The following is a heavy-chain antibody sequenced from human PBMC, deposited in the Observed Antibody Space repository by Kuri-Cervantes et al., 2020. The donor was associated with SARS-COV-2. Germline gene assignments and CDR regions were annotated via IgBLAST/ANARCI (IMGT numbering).Heavy chain of an antibody. D-gene: IGHD3-10*01. V-gene: IGHV3-23*01. J-gene: IGHJ4*02. CDR2: ISASGRTT. Sequence: GESLKISCAASGFTFSSYAMSWVRQAPGKGLEWVAAISASGRTTYYGDSVKGHFTISRDNSKNTLYLQMDSLRAEDTAVYYCAKDRGEQWPIYYFDYWGQGAPVTVSS. CDR3: AKDRGEQWPIYYFDY. CDR1: GFTFSSYA.